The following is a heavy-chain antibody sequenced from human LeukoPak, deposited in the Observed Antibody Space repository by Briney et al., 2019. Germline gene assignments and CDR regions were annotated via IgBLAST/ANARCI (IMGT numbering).Heavy chain of an antibody. D-gene: IGHD6-25*01. V-gene: IGHV3-30*04. CDR1: GFIFSNYA. CDR2: IAADGRDK. CDR3: ARDRQRAAAYYFDH. J-gene: IGHJ4*02. Sequence: PAGSLTLSCAASGFIFSNYAMHWVRQAPGKGLEWVAVIAADGRDKHHADSVKGRFTISRDNSNNAIYLEMNSLRADDTAASYCARDRQRAAAYYFDHWGQGALVTVSS.